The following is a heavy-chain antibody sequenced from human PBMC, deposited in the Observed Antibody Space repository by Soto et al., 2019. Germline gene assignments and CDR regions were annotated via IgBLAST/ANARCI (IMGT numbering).Heavy chain of an antibody. CDR1: GYTFTSYG. CDR2: ISAYNGNT. Sequence: ASVKVSCKASGYTFTSYGISWVQQAPGQGLEWMGWISAYNGNTNYAQKLQGRVTMTTDTSTSTAYMELSSLRSEDTAVYYCARDSRWLQSPYYFDYWGQGTLVTVSS. V-gene: IGHV1-18*01. CDR3: ARDSRWLQSPYYFDY. D-gene: IGHD5-12*01. J-gene: IGHJ4*02.